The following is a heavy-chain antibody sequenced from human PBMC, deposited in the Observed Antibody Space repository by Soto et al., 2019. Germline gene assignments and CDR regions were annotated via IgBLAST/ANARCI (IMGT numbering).Heavy chain of an antibody. CDR2: IYYSGST. CDR1: GGSISSSSYY. D-gene: IGHD1-7*01. Sequence: SETLSLTCTVSGGSISSSSYYWGWIRQPPGKGLEWIGSIYYSGSTYYNPSLKSRVTISVDTSKNQLSLKLSSVTAADTAVYYCAGTTSLQWYYMDVWDKGPTATVSS. CDR3: AGTTSLQWYYMDV. V-gene: IGHV4-39*01. J-gene: IGHJ6*03.